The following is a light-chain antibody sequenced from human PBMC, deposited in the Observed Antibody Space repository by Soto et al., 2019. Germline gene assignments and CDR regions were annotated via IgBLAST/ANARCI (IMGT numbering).Light chain of an antibody. CDR3: QQSYSTPYT. Sequence: DIQMTQSPSSLSASVGDRVTITCRASPSISSYLNWYQQKPGKAPKLLIYAASSLQSGVPSRFSVSGSGTDITLTISSLQPEDVATYYCQQSYSTPYTFGQGTKLEIK. CDR2: AAS. J-gene: IGKJ2*01. V-gene: IGKV1-39*01. CDR1: PSISSY.